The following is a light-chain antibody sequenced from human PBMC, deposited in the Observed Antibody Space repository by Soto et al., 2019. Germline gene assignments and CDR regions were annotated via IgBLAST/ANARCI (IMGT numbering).Light chain of an antibody. CDR2: DVS. J-gene: IGLJ2*01. CDR3: SSYTSSSTLGHVV. CDR1: SSDVGGYNY. V-gene: IGLV2-14*01. Sequence: QSVLTQPASVSGSPGQSITISCTGTSSDVGGYNYVSWYQQHPGKAPKLMIYDVSNRPSGVSNRFSGSKSGNTASLTISGLQDEDESDYYCSSYTSSSTLGHVVFGGGTKLTVL.